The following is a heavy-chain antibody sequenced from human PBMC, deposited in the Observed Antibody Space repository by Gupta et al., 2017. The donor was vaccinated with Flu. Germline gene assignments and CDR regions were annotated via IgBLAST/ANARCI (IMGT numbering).Heavy chain of an antibody. D-gene: IGHD2-15*01. CDR2: ISGSGGST. V-gene: IGHV3-23*01. Sequence: EVQLLESGGGLVQPGGSLRLSCAASGFTFSSYAMSWVRQAPGKGLEWVSAISGSGGSTYFADSVKGRCTIARDNSKNTLSLQMNSRRAEDTAVYDCAKEQDQLLLIDYLDYWGQGTRVTVSA. J-gene: IGHJ4*02. CDR1: GFTFSSYA. CDR3: AKEQDQLLLIDYLDY.